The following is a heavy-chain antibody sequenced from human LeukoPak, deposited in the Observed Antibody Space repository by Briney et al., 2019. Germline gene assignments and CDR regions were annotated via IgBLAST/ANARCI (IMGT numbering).Heavy chain of an antibody. CDR1: GFTFSNYF. CDR2: IASDGSHT. J-gene: IGHJ3*02. D-gene: IGHD2-21*02. V-gene: IGHV3-30*04. CDR3: ARERQDAVIHSGAFDI. Sequence: GGSLRLSCAASGFTFSNYFMHWVRQAPGKGLEWMADIASDGSHTFYVESVKGRFTIPRDNSKNTLYLQMNSLRAEDTAVYFCARERQDAVIHSGAFDIWGQGTMVTVSS.